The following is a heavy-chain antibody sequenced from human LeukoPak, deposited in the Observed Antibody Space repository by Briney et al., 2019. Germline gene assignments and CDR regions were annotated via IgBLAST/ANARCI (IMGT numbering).Heavy chain of an antibody. D-gene: IGHD3-22*01. V-gene: IGHV3-11*04. CDR2: ITSGGGFK. CDR3: ARVRPGSSGSYYRTS. Sequence: GGSLRLSCVGAGFPFSDFHMSWIRQAPGKGLERVSYITSGGGFKYYADSVKGRFSISRDDSKNSVFLQMNSLRVEDTAVYYCARVRPGSSGSYYRTSWGQGTLVTVSS. J-gene: IGHJ4*02. CDR1: GFPFSDFH.